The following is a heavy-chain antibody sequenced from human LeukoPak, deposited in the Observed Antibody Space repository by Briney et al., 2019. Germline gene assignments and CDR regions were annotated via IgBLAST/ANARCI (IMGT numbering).Heavy chain of an antibody. D-gene: IGHD6-19*01. CDR3: AARVHSSRWPLDV. J-gene: IGHJ6*04. V-gene: IGHV1-58*02. CDR1: GYTFSNSA. Sequence: GTSVKVSCKAYGYTFSNSAMQWVRQARGQRPEWIGWIVVGSGKTNYAQNFQERVAITRDMSTSTVYMELSSLGLEDTAVYFCAARVHSSRWPLDVWGRGTTVTISS. CDR2: IVVGSGKT.